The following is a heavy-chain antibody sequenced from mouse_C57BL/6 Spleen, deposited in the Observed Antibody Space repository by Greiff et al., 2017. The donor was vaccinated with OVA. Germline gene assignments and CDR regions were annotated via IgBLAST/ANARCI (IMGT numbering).Heavy chain of an antibody. CDR3: DKGNYDGYSYYAMDY. CDR1: GFSLTSYG. D-gene: IGHD2-3*01. V-gene: IGHV2-5*01. Sequence: VKLMESGPGLVQPSQSLSITCTVSGFSLTSYGVHWVRQSPGKGLEWLGVIWRGGSSDYNADFMSRLSITKDNSKSQVFFKMNSLQADDTAIYSCDKGNYDGYSYYAMDYWGQGTSVTVSS. J-gene: IGHJ4*01. CDR2: IWRGGSS.